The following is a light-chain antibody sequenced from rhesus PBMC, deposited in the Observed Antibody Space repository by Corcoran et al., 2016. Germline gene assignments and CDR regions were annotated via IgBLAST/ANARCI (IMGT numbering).Light chain of an antibody. CDR3: QQGSTNPLT. J-gene: IGKJ4*01. CDR2: KAS. V-gene: IGKV1-22*01. CDR1: QCISSW. Sequence: DIQMTQSPSSLSASVGDTVTNTCRASQCISSWLAWYQQKPGKAPKPLVYKASTLQSGVPSRFSGRGSGTDFILTISRLQPEDIAAYYCQQGSTNPLTFGGGTKVEI.